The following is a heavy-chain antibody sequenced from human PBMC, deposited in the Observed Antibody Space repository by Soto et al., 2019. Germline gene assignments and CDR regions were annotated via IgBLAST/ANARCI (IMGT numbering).Heavy chain of an antibody. V-gene: IGHV1-69*06. CDR3: AKDKGGYYSPVDS. Sequence: QLVQSGAEVKKPGSSVKVSCKTSGGTFSNYAISWVRQAPGQGLEWMGGIIPFFGTPNYAQNFQGRVTITPDKSASTAYMELSSLRPDDTAVYYCAKDKGGYYSPVDSWGQGTLVTVSS. CDR2: IIPFFGTP. D-gene: IGHD3-3*01. CDR1: GGTFSNYA. J-gene: IGHJ4*02.